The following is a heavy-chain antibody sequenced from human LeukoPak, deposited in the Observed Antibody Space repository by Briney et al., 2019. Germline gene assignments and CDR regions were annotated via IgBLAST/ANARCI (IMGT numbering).Heavy chain of an antibody. CDR2: IKQEGSEK. CDR3: ANFDY. J-gene: IGHJ4*02. CDR1: GFTCSSYW. V-gene: IGHV3-7*02. Sequence: GGSLTLSCAASGFTCSSYWMSWLRQAAWKGLEWVANIKQEGSEKYFVDTVKGRFTISRNNAKNSLYVEMNCLRAGDADVCYCANFDYWGQGTLVTVSS.